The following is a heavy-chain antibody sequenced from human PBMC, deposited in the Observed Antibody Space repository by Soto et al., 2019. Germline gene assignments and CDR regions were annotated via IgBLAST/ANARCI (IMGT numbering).Heavy chain of an antibody. CDR3: ARVTLKAGNWFDP. CDR2: INPKSRGT. Sequence: TSVKVSCEASGYTFTDYFIHWVRQAPGQGFEWMGWINPKSRGTNYAQKFQGRVTMTRDTSNSTAYMELRGLTSDDTAVYYCARVTLKAGNWFDPWGQGTLVTVS. J-gene: IGHJ5*02. CDR1: GYTFTDYF. V-gene: IGHV1-2*02.